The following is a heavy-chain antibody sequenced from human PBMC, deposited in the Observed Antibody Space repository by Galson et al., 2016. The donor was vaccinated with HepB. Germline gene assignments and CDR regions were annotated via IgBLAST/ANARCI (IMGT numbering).Heavy chain of an antibody. J-gene: IGHJ4*02. CDR3: ARLVAVGDPFDY. CDR2: LNTGNGNT. Sequence: SVKVSCKASGYTFIAYAMHWVRQAPGHRLEWMGWLNTGNGNTKYSQKFQGRVNFIRGTSASTAYMELSSLTSEDTAVYYCARLVAVGDPFDYWGQGSLVTVAS. V-gene: IGHV1-3*04. CDR1: GYTFIAYA. D-gene: IGHD6-19*01.